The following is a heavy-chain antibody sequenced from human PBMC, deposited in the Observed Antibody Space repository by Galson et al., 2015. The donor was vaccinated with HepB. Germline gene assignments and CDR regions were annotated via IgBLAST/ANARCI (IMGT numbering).Heavy chain of an antibody. CDR3: AREREKGNSNYYGMDV. CDR2: IDIGGIR. Sequence: SLRLSCAVSGFSIGNLYMTWIRQAPGKGLEWVSIIDIGGIRYYADSVKGRFAISGDNSKNTVYLQMNSLRAEDTAVYYCAREREKGNSNYYGMDVWGQGTTVTVSS. CDR1: GFSIGNLY. J-gene: IGHJ6*02. D-gene: IGHD4-11*01. V-gene: IGHV3-53*01.